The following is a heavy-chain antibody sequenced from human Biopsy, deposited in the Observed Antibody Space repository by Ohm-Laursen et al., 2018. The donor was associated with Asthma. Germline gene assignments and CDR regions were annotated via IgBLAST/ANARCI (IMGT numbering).Heavy chain of an antibody. CDR2: IYSGGTS. Sequence: SLRLSCSASGFAVSRDHMLWVRQAPGKGLEWVSVIYSGGTSHTADSVRGRFTISRDYSKNTLYLQMHSLRAEDTAVYYCARGDSSNWSHYYFDYWGQGTLVIVSS. CDR3: ARGDSSNWSHYYFDY. D-gene: IGHD3-22*01. J-gene: IGHJ4*02. V-gene: IGHV3-53*01. CDR1: GFAVSRDH.